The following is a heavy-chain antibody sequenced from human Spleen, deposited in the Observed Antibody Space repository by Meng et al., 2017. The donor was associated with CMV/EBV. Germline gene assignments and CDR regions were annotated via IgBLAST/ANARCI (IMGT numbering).Heavy chain of an antibody. D-gene: IGHD2-2*01. V-gene: IGHV4-4*07. CDR3: AREYQLLSGMYYFDY. Sequence: QGPRQESGPGRVKPSETLSLTCPASGGSISIYYWSWIRQPAGKGLEWIGRIYTSGSTNYNPSLKSRVTMSVDTSKNQFSLKLSSVTAADTAVYYCAREYQLLSGMYYFDYWGQGTLVTVSS. J-gene: IGHJ4*02. CDR2: IYTSGST. CDR1: GGSISIYY.